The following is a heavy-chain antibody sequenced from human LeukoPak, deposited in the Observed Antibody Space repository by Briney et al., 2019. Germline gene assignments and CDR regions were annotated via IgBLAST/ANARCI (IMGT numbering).Heavy chain of an antibody. CDR2: ISGSGGST. CDR3: AGTYYDFWSGYYKQVYWGDAFDI. V-gene: IGHV3-23*01. Sequence: GGSLRLSCAASGFTFSSYAMSWVRQAPGKGLEWVSAISGSGGSTYYADSVKGRFTISRDNSKNTLYLQMNSLRAEDTAVYYCAGTYYDFWSGYYKQVYWGDAFDIWGQGTMVTVSS. D-gene: IGHD3-3*01. CDR1: GFTFSSYA. J-gene: IGHJ3*02.